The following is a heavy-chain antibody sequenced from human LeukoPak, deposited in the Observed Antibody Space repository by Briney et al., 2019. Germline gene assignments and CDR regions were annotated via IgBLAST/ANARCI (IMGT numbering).Heavy chain of an antibody. CDR2: IYYSGST. D-gene: IGHD5-12*01. CDR3: ARGGYRDLFDY. V-gene: IGHV4-59*01. Sequence: SETLSLTCTVSGGSLSSYYWSWIRQPPGKGLEWIGYIYYSGSTNYNPSLKSRVTISVDTSKNQFSLKLSSVTAADTAVYYCARGGYRDLFDYWGQGTLVTVSS. CDR1: GGSLSSYY. J-gene: IGHJ4*02.